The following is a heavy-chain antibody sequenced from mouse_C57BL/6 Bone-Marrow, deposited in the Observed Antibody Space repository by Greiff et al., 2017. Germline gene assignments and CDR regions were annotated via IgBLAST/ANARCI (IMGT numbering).Heavy chain of an antibody. Sequence: QVQLQQPGAELVKPGASVKLSCKASGYTFTNYWMHWVKQRPGQGLEWIGMMHPNGGSPDYNEKFKSEATLSVDKSSRTAYMELSSLTSEDSAVDYCERSYDYDDYTMDYWGQGTSVTVSS. J-gene: IGHJ4*01. D-gene: IGHD2-4*01. CDR3: ERSYDYDDYTMDY. CDR2: MHPNGGSP. V-gene: IGHV1-64*01. CDR1: GYTFTNYW.